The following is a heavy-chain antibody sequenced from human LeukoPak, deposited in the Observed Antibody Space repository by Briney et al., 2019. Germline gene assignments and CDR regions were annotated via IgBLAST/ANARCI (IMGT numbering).Heavy chain of an antibody. J-gene: IGHJ5*02. V-gene: IGHV3-30*04. Sequence: GGSLRLSCAASGFTFSSYAMHWVCQAPGKGLEWVAVISYDGSNKYYADSVKGRFTISRDNSNNTLYLQMNSLRAEDTAVYYCAALRVVADRGWFDPWGQGTLVTVSS. CDR2: ISYDGSNK. CDR1: GFTFSSYA. D-gene: IGHD2-15*01. CDR3: AALRVVADRGWFDP.